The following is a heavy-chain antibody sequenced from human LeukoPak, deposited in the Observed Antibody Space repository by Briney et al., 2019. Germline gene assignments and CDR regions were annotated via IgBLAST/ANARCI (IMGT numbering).Heavy chain of an antibody. V-gene: IGHV1-69*01. Sequence: SVKVSCKASGGTSSSYAISWVRQAPGQGLEWMGGIIPIFGTANYAQKFQGRVTITADESTSTAYMELSSLRSEDTAVHYCARTLGQLVDGMDVWGQGTTVTVSS. CDR3: ARTLGQLVDGMDV. CDR1: GGTSSSYA. D-gene: IGHD6-6*01. CDR2: IIPIFGTA. J-gene: IGHJ6*02.